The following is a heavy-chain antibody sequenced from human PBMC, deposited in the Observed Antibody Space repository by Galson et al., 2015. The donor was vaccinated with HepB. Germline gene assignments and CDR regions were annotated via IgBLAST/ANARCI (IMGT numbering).Heavy chain of an antibody. CDR1: GYTFTSYG. Sequence: SVKVSCKASGYTFTSYGISWVRQAPGQGLEWMGWISAYNGNTNYAQKLQGRVTMTTDTSTSTAYMELRSLRSDDTAVYYCAREVTIFGVVIIYAFDIWGQGTMVTVSS. V-gene: IGHV1-18*01. CDR3: AREVTIFGVVIIYAFDI. CDR2: ISAYNGNT. D-gene: IGHD3-3*01. J-gene: IGHJ3*02.